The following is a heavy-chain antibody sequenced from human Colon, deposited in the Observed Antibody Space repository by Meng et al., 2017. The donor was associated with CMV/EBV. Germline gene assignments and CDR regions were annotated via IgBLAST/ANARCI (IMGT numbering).Heavy chain of an antibody. V-gene: IGHV3-21*05. CDR3: MRDLLPIRLIPAAQDY. J-gene: IGHJ4*02. CDR2: ISSSGKDE. D-gene: IGHD2-2*01. CDR1: GFPFNSHS. Sequence: GESLKISCEGSGFPFNSHSMNWVRQAPGKGLEWISYISSSGKDEYYADSVKGRFTISRDNAKNSVSLQMNALKVEDTAVSYCMRDLLPIRLIPAAQDYWGQGTLVTVSS.